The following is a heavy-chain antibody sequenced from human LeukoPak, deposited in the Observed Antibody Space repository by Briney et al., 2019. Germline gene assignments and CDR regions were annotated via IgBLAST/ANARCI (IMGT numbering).Heavy chain of an antibody. CDR2: IYTSGST. CDR3: AREGGPFDY. J-gene: IGHJ4*02. Sequence: PSETLSLTCTVSGGSISSSSYYWSWIRQPAGKGLEWIGRIYTSGSTSYNPSLKSRVTIAVDTSKNQFSLKLSSVTAADTAVYYCAREGGPFDYWGQGTLVTVSS. CDR1: GGSISSSSYY. V-gene: IGHV4-61*02.